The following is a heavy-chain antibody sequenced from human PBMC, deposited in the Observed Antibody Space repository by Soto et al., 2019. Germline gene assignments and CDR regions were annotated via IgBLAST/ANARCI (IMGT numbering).Heavy chain of an antibody. CDR3: ARVVVRDCSSTSCYGIFDY. J-gene: IGHJ4*02. D-gene: IGHD2-2*01. CDR2: IYYSGST. V-gene: IGHV4-30-4*01. CDR1: GGSISSGDYY. Sequence: SETLSLTCTVSGGSISSGDYYWSWIRQPPGKGLEWIGYIYYSGSTYYNPSLKSRVTISVDTSKNQFSLKPSSVTAADTAVYYCARVVVRDCSSTSCYGIFDYWGQGTLVTVSS.